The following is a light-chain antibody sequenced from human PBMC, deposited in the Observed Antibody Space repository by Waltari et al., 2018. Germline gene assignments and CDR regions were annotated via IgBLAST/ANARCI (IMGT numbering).Light chain of an antibody. CDR3: QQYNNWPRRT. J-gene: IGKJ2*01. CDR2: GAS. CDR1: QSVSSN. Sequence: EIVMTQSPATLSVSPGERATISCRASQSVSSNLAWYQHKPGQAPRLLIYGASTRATGFPARFSGSGSGTEFTLTISSLQSEDFAVYYCQQYNNWPRRTFAQGTKVEIK. V-gene: IGKV3-15*01.